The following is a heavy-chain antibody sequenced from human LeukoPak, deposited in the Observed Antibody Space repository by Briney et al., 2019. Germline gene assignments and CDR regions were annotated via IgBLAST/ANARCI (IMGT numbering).Heavy chain of an antibody. CDR3: ARSVGATTDWFDP. D-gene: IGHD1-26*01. CDR2: IWFDGSDK. CDR1: GFAFSNYG. J-gene: IGHJ5*02. V-gene: IGHV3-33*01. Sequence: GRSLRLSCAASGFAFSNYGMHWVRQAPGKGLEWVAVIWFDGSDKYYVDSVKGRFTISRDNSKNTLYLEMNSLRGEDTAVYYCARSVGATTDWFDPWGQGTQVIVSS.